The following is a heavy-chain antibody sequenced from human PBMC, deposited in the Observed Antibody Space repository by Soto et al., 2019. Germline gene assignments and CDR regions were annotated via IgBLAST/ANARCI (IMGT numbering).Heavy chain of an antibody. J-gene: IGHJ5*02. V-gene: IGHV3-30*02. CDR1: GFNFSGYG. Sequence: QVQLVESGGGVVQPGGSLRLSCEVSGFNFSGYGMNWVRQAPGQGLERVAFSSFDGGNKYHADSVKGRFTISRDNSKNTLYLQMNSLREGDTGVYYCARARRSSSWTTNSWGQGTLVTVSS. CDR2: SSFDGGNK. CDR3: ARARRSSSWTTNS. D-gene: IGHD2-8*01.